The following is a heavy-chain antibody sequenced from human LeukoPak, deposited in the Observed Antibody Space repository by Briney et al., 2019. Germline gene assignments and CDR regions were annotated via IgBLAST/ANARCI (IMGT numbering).Heavy chain of an antibody. CDR3: ARDAILTGFNWFDP. J-gene: IGHJ5*02. Sequence: ASVKVSCKASGYTFTSYGISWVRQAPGQGLEWMGWISAYNGNTNYAQKLQGRVTMTTDTSTSTAYMELRSLRSDDTAVYYCARDAILTGFNWFDPWGQGTLVTVSS. V-gene: IGHV1-18*01. CDR1: GYTFTSYG. CDR2: ISAYNGNT. D-gene: IGHD3-9*01.